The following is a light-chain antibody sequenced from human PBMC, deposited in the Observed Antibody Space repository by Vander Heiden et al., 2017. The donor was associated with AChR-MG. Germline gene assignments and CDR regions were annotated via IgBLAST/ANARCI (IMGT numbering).Light chain of an antibody. CDR2: YDK. CDR1: TIGSKS. CDR3: QVWDSSSGIV. J-gene: IGLJ2*01. Sequence: SYVLTQPPSVSVAPGGTASITCGGNTIGSKSVHWYQQEPGQAPVLVIVYDKDRPSGIPERFSGSNSGNTATLTISRVEPGDEADYYCQVWDSSSGIVFGGGTKVTVL. V-gene: IGLV3-21*04.